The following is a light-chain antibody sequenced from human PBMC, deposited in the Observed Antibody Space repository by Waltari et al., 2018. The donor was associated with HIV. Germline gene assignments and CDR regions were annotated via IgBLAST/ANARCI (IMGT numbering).Light chain of an antibody. CDR2: FAS. CDR3: LQSSTFPYT. V-gene: IGKV6-21*01. CDR1: QNTGTS. Sequence: EKGTITCRASQNTGTSLPWYQQKPGHSPNLLIKFASQSFSGVPSRFSGRGSGTDFTLTINILASEDAATYYCLQSSTFPYTFGQVTTLEI. J-gene: IGKJ2*01.